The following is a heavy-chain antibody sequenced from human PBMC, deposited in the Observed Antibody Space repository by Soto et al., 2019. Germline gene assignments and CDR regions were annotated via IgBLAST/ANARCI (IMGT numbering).Heavy chain of an antibody. D-gene: IGHD3-22*01. CDR2: ISAYNGNT. Sequence: ASVKISCKASGYTFTSYGISWVRQAPGQGLEWMGWISAYNGNTNYAQKLQGRVTMTTDTSTSTAYMELRSLRSDDTAVYYCARDYITMIVVVHVGYWGQGTLVTVSS. CDR3: ARDYITMIVVVHVGY. V-gene: IGHV1-18*01. J-gene: IGHJ4*02. CDR1: GYTFTSYG.